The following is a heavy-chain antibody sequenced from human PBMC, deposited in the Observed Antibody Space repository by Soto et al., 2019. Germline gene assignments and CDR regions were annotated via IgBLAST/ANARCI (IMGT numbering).Heavy chain of an antibody. D-gene: IGHD6-19*01. J-gene: IGHJ4*02. CDR1: GFTFSSYD. Sequence: HPVGSLRLSCAASGFTFSSYDMHWVRQATGKGLEWVSAIGTAGDTYYPGSVKGRFTISRENAKNSLYLQMNSLRAGDTAVYYCARGSLMGDTVAGPFDYWGQGTLVTVSS. CDR2: IGTAGDT. V-gene: IGHV3-13*01. CDR3: ARGSLMGDTVAGPFDY.